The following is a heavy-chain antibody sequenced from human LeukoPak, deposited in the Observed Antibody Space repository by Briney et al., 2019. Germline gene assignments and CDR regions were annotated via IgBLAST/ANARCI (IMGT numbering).Heavy chain of an antibody. Sequence: SETLSLTCTVSGGSLSSYYWSWIRQPPGKGLEWIGEINHSGSTNYNPSLKSRVTISVDTSKNPFSLKLSSVTAADTAVYYCARGTRYYYGSGSYYTPINWFDPWGQGTLVTVSS. D-gene: IGHD3-10*01. J-gene: IGHJ5*02. CDR2: INHSGST. CDR3: ARGTRYYYGSGSYYTPINWFDP. V-gene: IGHV4-34*01. CDR1: GGSLSSYY.